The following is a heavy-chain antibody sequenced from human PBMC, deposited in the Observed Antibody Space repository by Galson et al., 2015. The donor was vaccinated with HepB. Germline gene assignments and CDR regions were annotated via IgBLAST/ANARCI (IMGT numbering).Heavy chain of an antibody. CDR2: IIPILGIA. CDR1: GGTFSSYA. D-gene: IGHD2-2*01. V-gene: IGHV1-69*04. J-gene: IGHJ4*02. Sequence: SVKVSCKASGGTFSSYAISWVRQAPGQGLEWMGRIIPILGIANYAQKFQGRVTITADKSTSTAYMELSSLRSEDTAVYYCARDWPQDCSSTSCPSYWGQGTLVTVSS. CDR3: ARDWPQDCSSTSCPSY.